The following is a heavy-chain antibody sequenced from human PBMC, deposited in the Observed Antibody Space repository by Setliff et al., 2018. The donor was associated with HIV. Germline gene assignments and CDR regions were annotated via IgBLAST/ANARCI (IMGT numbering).Heavy chain of an antibody. V-gene: IGHV4-38-2*02. CDR2: MCHGGNNN. D-gene: IGHD3-22*01. J-gene: IGHJ4*02. CDR3: ARDRLTYYFDY. Sequence: PSQTLSLTCGVSGYSISSDYCWGWIRQPPGKGLEWIGNMCHGGNNNYYNPSLKSRVTISVDTSRNQFSLKLSSVTAADTAVYYCARDRLTYYFDYWGQGILVTVSS. CDR1: GYSISSDYC.